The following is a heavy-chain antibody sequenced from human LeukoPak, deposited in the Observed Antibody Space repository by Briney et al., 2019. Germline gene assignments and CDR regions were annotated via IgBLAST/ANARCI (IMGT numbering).Heavy chain of an antibody. CDR1: GFSFSSYG. D-gene: IGHD3-22*01. Sequence: GGSLRLSCAASGFSFSSYGMHWVRQAPGKGLEWVAVILYDGSNKYYADSVKGRFTISRDNSKNTLYLQMNSLRAEDTAVYFCAKAYYYDSSGYYPADYWGQGTLVTVSS. V-gene: IGHV3-30*18. CDR2: ILYDGSNK. J-gene: IGHJ4*02. CDR3: AKAYYYDSSGYYPADY.